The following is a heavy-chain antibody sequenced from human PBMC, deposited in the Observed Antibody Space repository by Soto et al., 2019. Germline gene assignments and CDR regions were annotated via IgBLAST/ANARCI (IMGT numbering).Heavy chain of an antibody. J-gene: IGHJ5*02. CDR3: AGAGEPDIGVVPAATATCWFDP. D-gene: IGHD2-2*01. CDR1: GGSFSGYY. V-gene: IGHV4-34*01. CDR2: IKHGGNT. Sequence: QVQLQQWGAGLLKPSETLSLTCAVYGGSFSGYYWSWIRQPPGKGLEWNGEIKHGGNTNYNPCLKGRVTISGDTSKAQLSLKLSSVTAADTAVDYCAGAGEPDIGVVPAATATCWFDPWGQGTLVTVSS.